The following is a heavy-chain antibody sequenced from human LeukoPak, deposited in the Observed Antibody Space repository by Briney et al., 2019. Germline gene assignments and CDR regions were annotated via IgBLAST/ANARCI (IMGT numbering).Heavy chain of an antibody. CDR3: AREGFCSSSCPDYYYGMDV. V-gene: IGHV3-9*01. D-gene: IGHD6-13*01. CDR1: GFTFDDYA. J-gene: IGHJ6*02. CDR2: ISWNSGSI. Sequence: GGSLRLSCAASGFTFDDYAMHWVRQAPGKGLEWVSGISWNSGSIGYADSVKGRFTISRDNAKNSLYLQMNSLRAEDTALYYCAREGFCSSSCPDYYYGMDVWGQGTTVTVSS.